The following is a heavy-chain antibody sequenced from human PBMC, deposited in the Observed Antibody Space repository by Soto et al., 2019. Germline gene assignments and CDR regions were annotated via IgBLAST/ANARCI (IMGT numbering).Heavy chain of an antibody. D-gene: IGHD1-26*01. V-gene: IGHV4-59*01. CDR1: GGSISTYY. Sequence: PSETLSLTCTLSGGSISTYYWSWIRQPPGKGLEWIGYIYYSGSTNYNPSLKSRVTISVDTSKNQFSLKLSSVTAADTAVYYCARRWGDAFDIWGQGTLVTVSS. CDR3: ARRWGDAFDI. CDR2: IYYSGST. J-gene: IGHJ3*02.